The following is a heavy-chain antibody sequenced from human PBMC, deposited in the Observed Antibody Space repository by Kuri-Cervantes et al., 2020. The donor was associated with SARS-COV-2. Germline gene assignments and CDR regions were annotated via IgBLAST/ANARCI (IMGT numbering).Heavy chain of an antibody. J-gene: IGHJ5*02. D-gene: IGHD2-2*01. CDR1: GFTFSSYW. V-gene: IGHV3-21*04. CDR3: ATAPAHCSSTSCYNWFDP. CDR2: ISSISSFI. Sequence: GESLKISCAASGFTFSSYWMHWVRQAPGKGLVWVSSISSISSFIYYADAVKGRFTISRDNAKNSLYLQMNSLRAEDTAVYYCATAPAHCSSTSCYNWFDPWGQGTRVTVSS.